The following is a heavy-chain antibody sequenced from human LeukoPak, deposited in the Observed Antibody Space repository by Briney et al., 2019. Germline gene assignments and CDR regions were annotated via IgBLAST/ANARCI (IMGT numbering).Heavy chain of an antibody. CDR3: VRGSDDTFDI. CDR1: GYTLTGYD. Sequence: ASVKVSCKAAGYTLTGYDMHWVQKAPEQWLEWMGWINPNNGDTKYAQKFQGRVTMTRDTSISTAYMELSRLRSDDTAVYHCVRGSDDTFDIWGQGTMVTVSS. CDR2: INPNNGDT. J-gene: IGHJ3*02. V-gene: IGHV1-2*02.